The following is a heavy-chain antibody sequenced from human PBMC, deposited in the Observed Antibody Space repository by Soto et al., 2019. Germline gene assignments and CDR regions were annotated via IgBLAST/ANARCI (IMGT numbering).Heavy chain of an antibody. V-gene: IGHV3-33*01. Sequence: GGSLRLSCAASGFTFSSYGMHWVRQAPGKGLEWVAVIWYDGSNKYYADSVKGRFTISRDNSKNTLYLQMNSLRAEDTAVYYCARDSYLNYGSGSYYMDVWGQGTTVTVSS. CDR2: IWYDGSNK. CDR1: GFTFSSYG. J-gene: IGHJ6*03. D-gene: IGHD3-10*01. CDR3: ARDSYLNYGSGSYYMDV.